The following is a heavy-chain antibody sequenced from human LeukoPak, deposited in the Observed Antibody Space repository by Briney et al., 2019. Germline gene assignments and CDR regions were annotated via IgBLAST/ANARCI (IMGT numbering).Heavy chain of an antibody. D-gene: IGHD5-12*01. CDR1: GLIFSNYA. CDR3: ARRGWLINFDY. J-gene: IGHJ4*02. V-gene: IGHV3-23*01. Sequence: GGSLRLSCAASGLIFSNYAMSWVRQAPGKGLEWVSIISGSGDNTHYADSVKGRFTISRDNSKNTLYLQMKTLRAEDTAIYYCARRGWLINFDYWGQGTLVTVSS. CDR2: ISGSGDNT.